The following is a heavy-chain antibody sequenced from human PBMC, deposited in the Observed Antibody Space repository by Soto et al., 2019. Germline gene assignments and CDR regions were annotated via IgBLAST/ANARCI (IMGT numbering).Heavy chain of an antibody. CDR2: IYYSGST. D-gene: IGHD3-3*01. CDR1: GGSISSSSYY. V-gene: IGHV4-39*01. J-gene: IGHJ5*02. CDR3: ARHFWGGGNLIAAHTCFDP. Sequence: SSETLSLTCTVSGGSISSSSYYWGWIRQPPGKGLEWIGSIYYSGSTYYNPSLKSRVTISVDTSKNQFSLKLSSVTAADTAVYYCARHFWGGGNLIAAHTCFDPWGKGTLVTVSS.